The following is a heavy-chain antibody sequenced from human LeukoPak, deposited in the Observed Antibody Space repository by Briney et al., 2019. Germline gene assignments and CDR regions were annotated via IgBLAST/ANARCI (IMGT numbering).Heavy chain of an antibody. CDR3: ARAKRIAAAAEDV. CDR1: GYTFTSYG. CDR2: INGGNGNT. Sequence: ASVTVSCKTSGYTFTSYGMHWVRQAPGQSLEWMGWINGGNGNTKYSEKFQGRVTIIRDTSASTAYMELSSLRSEDTAVYYCARAKRIAAAAEDVWGQGTTVTVSS. D-gene: IGHD6-13*01. V-gene: IGHV1-3*01. J-gene: IGHJ6*02.